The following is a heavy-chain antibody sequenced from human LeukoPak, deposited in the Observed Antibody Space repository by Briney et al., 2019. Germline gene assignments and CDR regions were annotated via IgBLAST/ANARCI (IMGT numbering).Heavy chain of an antibody. D-gene: IGHD3-22*01. CDR2: IIPIFGTA. Sequence: SVKVSCKASGGTFSSYAISWVRQAPGQGLEWMGGIIPIFGTANYAQKFQGRVTITADKSASTAYMELSSLRSEDTAVYYCARDRYYDSSGYYPLGYYYYYYMDVWGKGTTVTVSS. J-gene: IGHJ6*03. V-gene: IGHV1-69*06. CDR3: ARDRYYDSSGYYPLGYYYYYYMDV. CDR1: GGTFSSYA.